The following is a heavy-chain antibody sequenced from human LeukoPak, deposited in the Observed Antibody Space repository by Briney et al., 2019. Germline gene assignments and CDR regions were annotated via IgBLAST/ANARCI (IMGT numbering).Heavy chain of an antibody. V-gene: IGHV3-30*04. CDR1: GFTFSSYA. CDR3: ARDSLSGDSGYEKWFY. Sequence: GRSLRLSCAASGFTFSSYAMHWVRQAPGKGLEWVAVISYDGNNKYYADSVKGRFTISRDNSKNTLYLQMNSLRAEDTAVYYCARDSLSGDSGYEKWFYWGQGTLVTVSS. J-gene: IGHJ4*02. D-gene: IGHD5-12*01. CDR2: ISYDGNNK.